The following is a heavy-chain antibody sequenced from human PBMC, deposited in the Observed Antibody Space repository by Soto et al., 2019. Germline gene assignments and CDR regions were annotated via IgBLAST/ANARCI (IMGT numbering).Heavy chain of an antibody. Sequence: QVPLVQSGAEVKKPGASVKVSCKASGYTFTSYGISWVRQAPGQGLEWMGWISAYNGNTNYAQKLQGRVTMTTDTSTSTAYMELRSLRSDDTAVYYCARDLGRNYYGSGSDAFDIWGQGTMVTVSS. CDR2: ISAYNGNT. J-gene: IGHJ3*02. D-gene: IGHD3-10*01. V-gene: IGHV1-18*01. CDR3: ARDLGRNYYGSGSDAFDI. CDR1: GYTFTSYG.